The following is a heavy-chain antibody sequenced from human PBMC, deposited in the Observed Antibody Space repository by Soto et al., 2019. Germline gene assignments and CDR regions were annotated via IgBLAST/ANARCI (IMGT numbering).Heavy chain of an antibody. CDR1: GFTFSNAW. J-gene: IGHJ5*02. V-gene: IGHV3-15*07. CDR3: TTDGLPAGPDPNWFDP. D-gene: IGHD2-15*01. CDR2: IKSKTDGGTT. Sequence: EVQLVESGGGLVKPGGSLRLSCAASGFTFSNAWMNWVRQAPGKGLEWVGRIKSKTDGGTTDYAAPVKGRFTISRDDSKNTLYLQMNRLKTEDTAVYYCTTDGLPAGPDPNWFDPWGQGTLVTVSS.